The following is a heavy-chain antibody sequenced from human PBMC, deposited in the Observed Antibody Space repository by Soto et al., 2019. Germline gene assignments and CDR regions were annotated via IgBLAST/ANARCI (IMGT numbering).Heavy chain of an antibody. CDR3: AQRFVRITMFGVAQGGWFDP. CDR1: GCTFRSYA. D-gene: IGHD3-3*01. CDR2: IIPIFGTA. V-gene: IGHV1-69*06. J-gene: IGHJ5*02. Sequence: SVKVSCKASGCTFRSYAISWVRQAPGQGLEWMGGIIPIFGTANYAQKFQGRVTITADKSTSTAYMELSSLRSEDTAVYYCAQRFVRITMFGVAQGGWFDPWGKGTLVTVSS.